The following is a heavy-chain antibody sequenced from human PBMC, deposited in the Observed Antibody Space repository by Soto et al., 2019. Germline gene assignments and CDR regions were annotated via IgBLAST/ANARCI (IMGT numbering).Heavy chain of an antibody. Sequence: SLRLSCAASGFTFSSYEMNWVRQAPGKGLEWVSYISSSGSTIYYADSVKGRFTISRDNAKNSLYLQMNSLRAEDTAVYYCAGGGEIWFGELLGYYYGMDVWGQGTTVTVSS. CDR1: GFTFSSYE. J-gene: IGHJ6*02. CDR2: ISSSGSTI. CDR3: AGGGEIWFGELLGYYYGMDV. D-gene: IGHD3-10*01. V-gene: IGHV3-48*03.